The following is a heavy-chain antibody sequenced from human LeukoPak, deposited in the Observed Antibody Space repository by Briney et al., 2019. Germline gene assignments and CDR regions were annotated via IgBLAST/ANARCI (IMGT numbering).Heavy chain of an antibody. V-gene: IGHV3-23*01. D-gene: IGHD3-10*01. CDR2: ISGSGVST. CDR3: ARDEAHMVRGADDAFDI. CDR1: GFTFSNYA. Sequence: GGSLRLSCAASGFTFSNYAMSWVRQAPGKGLEWVSTISGSGVSTYYAGSVKGRFTISRDNSKNTLYLQMNSLRAEDTAVYYCARDEAHMVRGADDAFDIWGQGTMVTVSS. J-gene: IGHJ3*02.